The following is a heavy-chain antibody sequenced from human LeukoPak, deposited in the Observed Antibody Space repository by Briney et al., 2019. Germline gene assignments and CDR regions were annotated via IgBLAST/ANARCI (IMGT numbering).Heavy chain of an antibody. D-gene: IGHD7-27*01. CDR1: GFTFSSYW. CDR2: IKQDGSKE. J-gene: IGHJ3*02. Sequence: PGGSLRLSCAASGFTFSSYWMSWVRQAPGKGLEWVANIKQDGSKEYYVDSVKGRFTISRDNAENSLYLQMNSLRAEDTAVYYCASDPPWANDAFDIWGQGTMVTVSS. CDR3: ASDPPWANDAFDI. V-gene: IGHV3-7*01.